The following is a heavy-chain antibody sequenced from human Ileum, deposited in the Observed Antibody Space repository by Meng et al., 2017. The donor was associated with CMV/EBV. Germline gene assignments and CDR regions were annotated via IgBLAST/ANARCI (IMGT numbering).Heavy chain of an antibody. CDR3: ARAGVHCSSTSCYTGYFQH. CDR2: MNPNSGNT. J-gene: IGHJ1*01. D-gene: IGHD2-2*02. Sequence: ASVKVSCKASGYTFTGYYMHWVRQAPGQGLEWMGWMNPNSGNTGYAQKFQGRVTMTRNTSISTAYMELSSLRSEDTAVYYCARAGVHCSSTSCYTGYFQHWGQGTLVTVSS. CDR1: GYTFTGYY. V-gene: IGHV1-8*02.